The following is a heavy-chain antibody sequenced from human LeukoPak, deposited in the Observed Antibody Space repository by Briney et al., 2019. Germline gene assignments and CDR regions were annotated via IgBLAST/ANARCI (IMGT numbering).Heavy chain of an antibody. Sequence: GGSLRLSCAASGSAFRTYGMHWVRQPPGKGLEWVAVISNDGSKSYFADSVKGRFTISRDNSKNMLWLQMNSLRAEDTAVYFCASLAYCGGDCYSGTYFQHWGQGTLVTVSS. CDR2: ISNDGSKS. V-gene: IGHV3-30*03. CDR1: GSAFRTYG. CDR3: ASLAYCGGDCYSGTYFQH. J-gene: IGHJ1*01. D-gene: IGHD2-21*02.